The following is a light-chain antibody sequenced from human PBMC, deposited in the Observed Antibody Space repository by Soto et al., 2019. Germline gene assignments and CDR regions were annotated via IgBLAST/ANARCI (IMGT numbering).Light chain of an antibody. Sequence: IVLTQSPGTLSLSLGERATLSCRASQRVSNNYLAWYQQKAGQAPSLLIYGAYNRATGIPDRFSGSGSGTDFTLTISRLEPEDFAVYYCQQYGSSGTFGQGTKVDIK. CDR3: QQYGSSGT. V-gene: IGKV3-20*01. CDR1: QRVSNNY. J-gene: IGKJ1*01. CDR2: GAY.